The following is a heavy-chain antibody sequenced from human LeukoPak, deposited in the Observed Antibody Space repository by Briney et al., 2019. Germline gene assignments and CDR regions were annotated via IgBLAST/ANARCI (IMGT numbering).Heavy chain of an antibody. V-gene: IGHV3-20*04. CDR2: INWNGGST. J-gene: IGHJ4*02. Sequence: PGGSLRLSCVASGFTFDDYGMSWVRQAPGKGLEWVSGINWNGGSTAYADSVKGRFTISRDNANNSLYLQMNSLRAEDTALYYCARADDTSGYYYVGFHYWGQGTLVTVTS. CDR1: GFTFDDYG. CDR3: ARADDTSGYYYVGFHY. D-gene: IGHD3-22*01.